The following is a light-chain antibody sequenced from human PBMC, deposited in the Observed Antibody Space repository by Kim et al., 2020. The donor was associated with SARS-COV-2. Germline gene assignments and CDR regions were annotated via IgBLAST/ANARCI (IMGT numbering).Light chain of an antibody. J-gene: IGKJ2*03. Sequence: SGSPGEKAALSCRASQSVSNSLAGYQQKPGQAPRLLIFDASNRATDIPARFSGSGSGTDFTLTISSLEPEDFAVYFCQQRTNWRYSFGQGTKLEI. CDR1: QSVSNS. CDR2: DAS. CDR3: QQRTNWRYS. V-gene: IGKV3-11*01.